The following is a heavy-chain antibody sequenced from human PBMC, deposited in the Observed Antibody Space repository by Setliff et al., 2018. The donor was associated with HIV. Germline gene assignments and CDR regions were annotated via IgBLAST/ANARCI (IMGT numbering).Heavy chain of an antibody. CDR1: GFRFRTYA. CDR3: AKDHVPGQWLIRVYFDY. Sequence: GGSLRLSCVASGFRFRTYAMSWVRQSQGKGLEWVSLISGDGGRATHYSDSVKGRFTISRDDSKNTLYLQMNSLRVEDTAVYYCAKDHVPGQWLIRVYFDYWGQGTVVTVSS. D-gene: IGHD6-19*01. CDR2: ISGDGGRAT. J-gene: IGHJ4*02. V-gene: IGHV3-23*01.